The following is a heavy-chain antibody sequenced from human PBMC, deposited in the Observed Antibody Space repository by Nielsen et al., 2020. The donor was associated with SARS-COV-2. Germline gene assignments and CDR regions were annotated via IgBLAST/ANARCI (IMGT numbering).Heavy chain of an antibody. CDR1: GGSISSGGYY. Sequence: SETLSLTCTVSGGSISSGGYYWSWIRQPPGRGPEWIGNIHYTGSANYSPSLKSRLSMSLEASRNQFSLSVKSMTAADSAEYYCVRDTLAHGLDVWGQGITVTVSS. J-gene: IGHJ6*02. CDR2: IHYTGSA. CDR3: VRDTLAHGLDV. V-gene: IGHV4-31*03.